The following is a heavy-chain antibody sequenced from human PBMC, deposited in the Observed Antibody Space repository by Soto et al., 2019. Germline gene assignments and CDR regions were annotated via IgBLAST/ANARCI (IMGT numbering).Heavy chain of an antibody. CDR2: ISWNSGNI. CDR1: GFTFDDYA. V-gene: IGHV3-9*01. Sequence: GGSLRLSCAASGFTFDDYAMHWVRQAPGKGLEWVLGISWNSGNIGYVDSVKGRFTISRDNAKNSLYLQMNSLRAEDTALYYCAKGSGGTYHYYGMDVWGQGTTVTVSS. D-gene: IGHD2-15*01. J-gene: IGHJ6*01. CDR3: AKGSGGTYHYYGMDV.